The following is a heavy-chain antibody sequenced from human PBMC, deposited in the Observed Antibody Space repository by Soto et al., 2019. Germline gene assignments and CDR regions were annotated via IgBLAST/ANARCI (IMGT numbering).Heavy chain of an antibody. V-gene: IGHV3-23*01. Sequence: GGSLRLSCAASGFTFSTYAMSWVRQAPGKGLEWVSAISGSGYSTYYADSVKGRFTISRDNSKNTLYLQMNSLRAEDTAVYYCASYESGYWYFDLWGRGTLVTVSS. J-gene: IGHJ2*01. CDR1: GFTFSTYA. D-gene: IGHD3-22*01. CDR3: ASYESGYWYFDL. CDR2: ISGSGYST.